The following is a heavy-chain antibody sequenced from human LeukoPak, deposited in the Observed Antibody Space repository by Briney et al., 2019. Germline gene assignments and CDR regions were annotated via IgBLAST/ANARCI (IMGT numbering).Heavy chain of an antibody. CDR1: GGTFSSYA. CDR2: INPNSGGT. Sequence: ASVKVSCKASGGTFSSYAISWVRQAPGQGLEWMGWINPNSGGTNYAQKFQGRVTMTRDTSISTAYMELSRLRSDDTAVYYCARTHFDYWGQGTLVTVSS. CDR3: ARTHFDY. V-gene: IGHV1-2*02. J-gene: IGHJ4*02.